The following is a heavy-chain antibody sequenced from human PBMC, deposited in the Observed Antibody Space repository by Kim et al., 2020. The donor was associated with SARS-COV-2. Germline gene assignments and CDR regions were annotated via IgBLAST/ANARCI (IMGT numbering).Heavy chain of an antibody. D-gene: IGHD7-27*01. CDR3: AISWDYYYYGMDV. Sequence: SVKVPCKASGGTFSSYAISWVRQAPGQGLEWMGGIIPIFGTANHAQKFQGRVTITADETTSTAYMELSSLISDDTAEYYCAISWDYYYYGMDVRGQGT. CDR2: IIPIFGTA. J-gene: IGHJ6*02. CDR1: GGTFSSYA. V-gene: IGHV1-69*13.